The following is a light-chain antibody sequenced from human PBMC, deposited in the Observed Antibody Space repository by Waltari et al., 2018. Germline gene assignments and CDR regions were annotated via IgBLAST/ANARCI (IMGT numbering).Light chain of an antibody. V-gene: IGLV6-57*03. CDR1: SGNIASNY. CDR3: QSYDDNNPWV. CDR2: EDN. Sequence: NFILTQPHSVSESPGKTVTISCPRSSGNIASNYVHWYPQRPGSAPTTVIYEDNQRPSGVPDRFSGSIDRSSNSASLTISGLKTEDEADYYCQSYDDNNPWVFGGGTKLTVI. J-gene: IGLJ3*02.